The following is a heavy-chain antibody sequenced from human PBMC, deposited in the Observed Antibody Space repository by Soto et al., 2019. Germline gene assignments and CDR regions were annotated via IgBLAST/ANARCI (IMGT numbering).Heavy chain of an antibody. Sequence: EVQLLESGGGLVQPGGSLRLSCAASGFTFIDYAMSWVRQAPGKGLEWVSAISGSGGSTYYADSVKGRVTISRDNSKNTLYLQRNSLRAEDTAVYYCAKGPGYCSGDTCSWGQGTLVTVSS. V-gene: IGHV3-23*01. D-gene: IGHD2-15*01. CDR1: GFTFIDYA. CDR2: ISGSGGST. CDR3: AKGPGYCSGDTCS. J-gene: IGHJ4*02.